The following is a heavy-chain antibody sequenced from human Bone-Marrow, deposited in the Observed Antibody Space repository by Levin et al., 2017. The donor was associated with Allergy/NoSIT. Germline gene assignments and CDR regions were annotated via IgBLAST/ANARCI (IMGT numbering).Heavy chain of an antibody. CDR1: GFTFEDYG. CDR2: ITANSDNT. CDR3: AKVRAAAGGTGYFDS. J-gene: IGHJ4*02. D-gene: IGHD6-13*01. V-gene: IGHV3-9*01. Sequence: GGSLRLSCEASGFTFEDYGMHWVRQVPGKGLQWVSGITANSDNTGYADSVKGRFTVSRDNAKKSLFLQMNSLRPEDTALYYCAKVRAAAGGTGYFDSWGQGAWVTVSS.